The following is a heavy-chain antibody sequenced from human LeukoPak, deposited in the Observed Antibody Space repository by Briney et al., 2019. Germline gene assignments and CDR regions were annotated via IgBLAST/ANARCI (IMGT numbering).Heavy chain of an antibody. Sequence: SEPLSLTCTVSGGSISSYYWSWIRQPPGKGLEWLGYIYYSGSTNYNPSLKSRVTISVDTSKNQFSLKLSSVTAADTAVYYCARVVRDGYNYYFDYWGQGTLVTVSS. D-gene: IGHD5-24*01. CDR1: GGSISSYY. CDR3: ARVVRDGYNYYFDY. J-gene: IGHJ4*02. V-gene: IGHV4-59*01. CDR2: IYYSGST.